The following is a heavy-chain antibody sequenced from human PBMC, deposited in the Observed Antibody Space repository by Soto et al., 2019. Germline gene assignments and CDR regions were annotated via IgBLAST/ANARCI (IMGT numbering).Heavy chain of an antibody. CDR2: ISYDGSNK. J-gene: IGHJ4*02. V-gene: IGHV3-30-3*01. CDR3: ARARLDTAMDSPDY. CDR1: GFTFSSYA. Sequence: QVQLVESGGGVVQPGRSLRLSCAASGFTFSSYAMHWVRQAPGKGLEWVAVISYDGSNKYYADSVKGRFTISRDNSKNTMYLQMNSLRAEDTAVYYGARARLDTAMDSPDYWGQGTLVTVSS. D-gene: IGHD5-18*01.